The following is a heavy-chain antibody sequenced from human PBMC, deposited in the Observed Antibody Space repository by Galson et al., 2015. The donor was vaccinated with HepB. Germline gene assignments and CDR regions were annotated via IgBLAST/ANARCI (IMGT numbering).Heavy chain of an antibody. D-gene: IGHD3-3*01. CDR3: ASVLRFLEWYPFGY. Sequence: SVKVSCKASGGTFSSYAISWVRQAPGQGLEWMGGIIPIFGTANYAQKFQGRVTITADKSTNTAYMELSSLRSEDTAVYYCASVLRFLEWYPFGYWGQGTLVTVSS. CDR2: IIPIFGTA. CDR1: GGTFSSYA. J-gene: IGHJ4*02. V-gene: IGHV1-69*06.